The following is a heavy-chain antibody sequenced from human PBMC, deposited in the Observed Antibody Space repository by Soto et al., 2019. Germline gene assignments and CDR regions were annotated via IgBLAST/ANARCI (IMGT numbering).Heavy chain of an antibody. CDR1: GFSFSSYA. Sequence: SLRLSCAASGFSFSSYAMSWVRQAPGKGLEWVSAISGSGGSTYYADSVKGRFTISRDNSKNTLYLQMNSLRAEDTAVYYCAKDRGNWIRYSYYGMDVCGQGPTVTVSS. CDR3: AKDRGNWIRYSYYGMDV. V-gene: IGHV3-23*01. CDR2: ISGSGGST. D-gene: IGHD1-20*01. J-gene: IGHJ6*02.